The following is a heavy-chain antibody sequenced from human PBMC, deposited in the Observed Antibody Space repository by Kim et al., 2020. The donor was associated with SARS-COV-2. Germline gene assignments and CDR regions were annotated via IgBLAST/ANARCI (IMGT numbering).Heavy chain of an antibody. V-gene: IGHV3-23*01. D-gene: IGHD6-19*01. CDR2: ISGSGGST. J-gene: IGHJ4*02. CDR1: GFTFSSYA. CDR3: AKPLMVYSSGWYGGFDY. Sequence: GGSLRLSCAASGFTFSSYAMSWVRQAPGKGLEWVSAISGSGGSTYYADSVKGRFTISRDNSKNTLYLQMNSLRAEDTAVYYCAKPLMVYSSGWYGGFDYWGQGTLVTVSS.